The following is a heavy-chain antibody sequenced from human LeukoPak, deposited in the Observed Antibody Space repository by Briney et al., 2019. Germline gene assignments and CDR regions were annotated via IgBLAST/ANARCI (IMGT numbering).Heavy chain of an antibody. Sequence: GGSLRLSCAASGFTFSSYGMHWVRQAPGKGLEWVAFIRYDGSNKYYADSVKGRFTISRDNSKNTLYLQMNSLRAEDAALYYCAKDIFSGSYGGMDVWGQGTTVTVSS. V-gene: IGHV3-30*02. CDR1: GFTFSSYG. CDR3: AKDIFSGSYGGMDV. J-gene: IGHJ6*02. CDR2: IRYDGSNK. D-gene: IGHD1-26*01.